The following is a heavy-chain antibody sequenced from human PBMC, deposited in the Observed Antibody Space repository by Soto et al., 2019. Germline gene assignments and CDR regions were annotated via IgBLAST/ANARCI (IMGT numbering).Heavy chain of an antibody. CDR2: INWNRGNI. J-gene: IGHJ6*02. CDR3: AKDRGTGSSAANYACDGMDV. V-gene: IGHV3-9*01. CDR1: GFTFDDYA. D-gene: IGHD3-10*01. Sequence: EEQLVESGGGLVQPGRSLRLSCAASGFTFDDYAMHWVRQAPGKGLEWVSGINWNRGNIGYADSVQGRFTISRDNAKTSLYQQMNRLRAEDTALYYCAKDRGTGSSAANYACDGMDVWGQGTTGTGSS.